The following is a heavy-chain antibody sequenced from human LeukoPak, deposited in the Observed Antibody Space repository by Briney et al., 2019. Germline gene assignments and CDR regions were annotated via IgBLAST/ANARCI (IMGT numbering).Heavy chain of an antibody. Sequence: GGSLRLSCAASGFTFSSYGMHWVRQAPGKGLEGVAVISYDGSNKYYADSVKGRFTISRDNSKNTLYLQMNSLRAEDTAVYYCAKAPFQWLAKLSDYWGQGTLVTVSS. J-gene: IGHJ4*02. CDR1: GFTFSSYG. CDR3: AKAPFQWLAKLSDY. CDR2: ISYDGSNK. D-gene: IGHD6-19*01. V-gene: IGHV3-30*18.